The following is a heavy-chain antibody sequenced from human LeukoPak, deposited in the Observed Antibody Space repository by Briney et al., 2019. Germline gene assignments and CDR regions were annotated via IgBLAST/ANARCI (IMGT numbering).Heavy chain of an antibody. J-gene: IGHJ5*02. V-gene: IGHV4-59*01. CDR3: ARFITMVRGVIYWFDP. Sequence: SETLSLTCTVSGGSISSYYWSWIRQPPGKGLEWIGYIYYSGSTNYNPSLKSRLTISVNTSKNQFSLRLSSVTAADTAVYYCARFITMVRGVIYWFDPWGQGTLVTVSS. D-gene: IGHD3-10*01. CDR1: GGSISSYY. CDR2: IYYSGST.